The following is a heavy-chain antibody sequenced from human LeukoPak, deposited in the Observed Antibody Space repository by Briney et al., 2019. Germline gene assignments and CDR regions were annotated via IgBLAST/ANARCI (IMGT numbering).Heavy chain of an antibody. Sequence: ASVKVSCKASGFTFINYYMHWVRQAPGQGLEWLGIINLSGGSTHYPQKFQDRVTMTRDTTTSTVYMELSSLRSEDTAVYYCARDLDYGEKSEDYWGQGTLVTVSS. D-gene: IGHD4/OR15-4a*01. CDR3: ARDLDYGEKSEDY. V-gene: IGHV1-46*01. CDR2: INLSGGST. CDR1: GFTFINYY. J-gene: IGHJ4*02.